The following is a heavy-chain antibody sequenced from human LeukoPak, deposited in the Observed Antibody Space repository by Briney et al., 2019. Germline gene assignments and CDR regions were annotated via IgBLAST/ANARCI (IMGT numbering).Heavy chain of an antibody. D-gene: IGHD2-2*01. Sequence: PSETLSLTCAVHGGSFSGYYWSWVRQPPGKGLEWIGEINHSGSTNYNPSLKSRVTISVDTSKNQFSLKLSSVTAADTAVYYCARGRGVVPAARNWYFDLWGRGTLVTVSS. V-gene: IGHV4-34*01. J-gene: IGHJ2*01. CDR3: ARGRGVVPAARNWYFDL. CDR2: INHSGST. CDR1: GGSFSGYY.